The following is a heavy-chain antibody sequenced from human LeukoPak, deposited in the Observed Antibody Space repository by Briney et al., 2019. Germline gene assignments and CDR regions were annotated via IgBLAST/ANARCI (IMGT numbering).Heavy chain of an antibody. CDR2: IYHSGST. CDR1: GGSISSSNW. J-gene: IGHJ3*02. Sequence: SETLSLTCAVSGGSISSSNWWSWVRQPPGKGLEWIGEIYHSGSTNYNPSLKSRVTISVDKSKNQFSLKLSSVTAADTAVYYCARRNERRAPGAFDIWGQGTMVTVSS. D-gene: IGHD1-1*01. CDR3: ARRNERRAPGAFDI. V-gene: IGHV4-4*02.